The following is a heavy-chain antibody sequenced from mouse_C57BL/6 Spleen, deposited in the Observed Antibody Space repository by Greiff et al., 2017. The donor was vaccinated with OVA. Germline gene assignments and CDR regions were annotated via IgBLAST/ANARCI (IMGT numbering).Heavy chain of an antibody. Sequence: VQLQQSGAELVRPGTSVKVSCKASGYAFPNYLIEWVKQRPGPGLEWIGVINPGSGGTNYNEKFKGKATLTADKSSSTAYMQLSSLTSEDSAVYFCARDGSSPHYFDYWGQGTTLTVSS. D-gene: IGHD1-1*01. CDR1: GYAFPNYL. J-gene: IGHJ2*01. V-gene: IGHV1-54*01. CDR3: ARDGSSPHYFDY. CDR2: INPGSGGT.